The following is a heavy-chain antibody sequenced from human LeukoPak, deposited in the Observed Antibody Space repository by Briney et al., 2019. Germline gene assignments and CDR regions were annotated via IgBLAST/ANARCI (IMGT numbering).Heavy chain of an antibody. CDR3: ARDYDSNWFDP. J-gene: IGHJ5*02. Sequence: PSETLSLTCTVSGGSISSYYWTWIRQPPGKGLEWIGYIYYSGSTNYNPSLDSRVTISVDTSKNQFSLKLSSVTAADTAVYYCARDYDSNWFDPWGQGTLDTVSS. D-gene: IGHD5-12*01. CDR2: IYYSGST. CDR1: GGSISSYY. V-gene: IGHV4-59*01.